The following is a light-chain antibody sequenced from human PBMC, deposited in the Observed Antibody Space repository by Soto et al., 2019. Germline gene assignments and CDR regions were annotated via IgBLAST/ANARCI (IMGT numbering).Light chain of an antibody. CDR3: QQSYTTPYT. CDR2: GES. CDR1: QSIGTY. Sequence: DIQLTQSPSSLSASVGDRVTVTCRASQSIGTYLHWYQQKPGKAPKVLIYGESSLQSGVPSRFIGSGSGTDFTLTISSLRPEDVATYRCQQSYTTPYTFGQGTKLEIK. J-gene: IGKJ2*01. V-gene: IGKV1-39*01.